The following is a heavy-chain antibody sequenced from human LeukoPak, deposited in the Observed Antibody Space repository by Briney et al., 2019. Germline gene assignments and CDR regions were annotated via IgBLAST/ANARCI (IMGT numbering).Heavy chain of an antibody. J-gene: IGHJ5*02. CDR1: TGSFSGYY. CDR3: ARMPDTAMVTLRWFDP. CDR2: INHSGST. D-gene: IGHD5-18*01. V-gene: IGHV4-34*01. Sequence: SETLSLTCAVYTGSFSGYYWSWIRQPPGKGLEWIGEINHSGSTNYSPSLKSRVTISRDVSKNQFSLKLRSMTAADTAVYYCARMPDTAMVTLRWFDPWGQGTLVTVSS.